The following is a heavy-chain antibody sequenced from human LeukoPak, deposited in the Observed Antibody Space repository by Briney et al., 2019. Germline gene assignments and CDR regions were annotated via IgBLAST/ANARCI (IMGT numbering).Heavy chain of an antibody. CDR1: GFTVSSNY. CDR2: IYSGGST. V-gene: IGHV3-53*01. Sequence: PGGSLRLSCAASGFTVSSNYMSWVRQAPGKGLEWVSVIYSGGSTYYADSVKGRFTISRDNSKNTLYLQMNSLRAEDTAVYYCARVSNETAYYFDYWGQGTLVTVSS. CDR3: ARVSNETAYYFDY. D-gene: IGHD5-18*01. J-gene: IGHJ4*02.